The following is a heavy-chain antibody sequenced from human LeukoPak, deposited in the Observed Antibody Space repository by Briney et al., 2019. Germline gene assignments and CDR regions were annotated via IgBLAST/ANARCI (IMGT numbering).Heavy chain of an antibody. CDR2: ISSSGTTI. J-gene: IGHJ4*02. D-gene: IGHD6-6*01. Sequence: GGSLRLSCAASGFTFSDYYMSWIRQAPGKGLEWVSYISSSGTTIYYADSVKGRFTISRDNAKNSLYLQMNSLRAEDTAVYYCARDDSSSSDFDYWGQGTLVTVSS. CDR3: ARDDSSSSDFDY. CDR1: GFTFSDYY. V-gene: IGHV3-11*04.